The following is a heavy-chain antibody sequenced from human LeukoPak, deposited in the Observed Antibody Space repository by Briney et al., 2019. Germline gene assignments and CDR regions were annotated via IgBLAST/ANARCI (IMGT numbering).Heavy chain of an antibody. V-gene: IGHV4-4*07. J-gene: IGHJ5*02. D-gene: IGHD6-13*01. CDR2: IYTSGST. Sequence: SETLSLTCTVSGGSISSYYWSWIRQPAGKGLEWIGRIYTSGSTNYNPSLKSRVTMSVDTSKNQFSLKLSSVTAADTAVYYCARDLPRPEIAAAASHWFDPWGQGTLVTVSS. CDR3: ARDLPRPEIAAAASHWFDP. CDR1: GGSISSYY.